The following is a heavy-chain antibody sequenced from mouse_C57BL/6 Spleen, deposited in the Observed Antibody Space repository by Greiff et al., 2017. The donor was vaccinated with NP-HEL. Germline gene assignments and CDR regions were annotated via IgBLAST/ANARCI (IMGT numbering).Heavy chain of an antibody. CDR2: IRLKSDNYAT. CDR3: TALYYYGSSYDY. V-gene: IGHV6-3*01. D-gene: IGHD1-1*01. J-gene: IGHJ2*01. Sequence: EVKLMESGGGLVQPGGSMKLSCVASGFTFSNYWMNWVRQSPEKGLEWVAQIRLKSDNYATHYAESVKGRFTNSRDDSKSSVYLQMNNLRAEDTGIYYCTALYYYGSSYDYWGQGTTLTVSS. CDR1: GFTFSNYW.